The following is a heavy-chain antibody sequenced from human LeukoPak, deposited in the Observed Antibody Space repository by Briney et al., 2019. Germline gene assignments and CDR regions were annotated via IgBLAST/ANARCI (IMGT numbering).Heavy chain of an antibody. CDR3: ARAQSHSSGWYVRYYYYYMDV. CDR2: ISSSGSTI. J-gene: IGHJ6*03. V-gene: IGHV3-48*03. D-gene: IGHD6-13*01. CDR1: GFTFSSYE. Sequence: GGPLRLSCAASGFTFSSYEMNWVRQAPGKGLEWVSYISSSGSTIYYADSVKGRFTISRDNAKNTLYLQMNSLRAEDTAVYYCARAQSHSSGWYVRYYYYYMDVWGKGTTVTVSS.